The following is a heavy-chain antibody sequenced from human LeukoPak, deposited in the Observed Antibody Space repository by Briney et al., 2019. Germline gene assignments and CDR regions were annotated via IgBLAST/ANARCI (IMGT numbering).Heavy chain of an antibody. CDR2: IWYDGSNK. D-gene: IGHD6-13*01. J-gene: IGHJ4*02. CDR1: GFTFSSYG. Sequence: GGSLRLSCAASGFTFSSYGMHWARQAPGKGLEWVAVIWYDGSNKYYADSVKGRFTISRDNSKNTLYLQMNSLRAEDTAVYYCARGEQQLVLANYWGQGTLVTVSS. CDR3: ARGEQQLVLANY. V-gene: IGHV3-33*01.